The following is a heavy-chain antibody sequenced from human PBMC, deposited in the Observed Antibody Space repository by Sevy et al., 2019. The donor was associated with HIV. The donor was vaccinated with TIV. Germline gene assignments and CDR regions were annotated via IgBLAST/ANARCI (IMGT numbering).Heavy chain of an antibody. Sequence: ASVKVSCTTSGSTFSGYYIQWVRQAPGQGPEWMGRINPHSGDTKYAQKFQGRVTMTRDTSIKTAYMELTRLTSDDTAMYYCAGQFSGWYSWFDPWGQGTLVTVSS. D-gene: IGHD6-19*01. V-gene: IGHV1-2*06. CDR2: INPHSGDT. J-gene: IGHJ5*02. CDR3: AGQFSGWYSWFDP. CDR1: GSTFSGYY.